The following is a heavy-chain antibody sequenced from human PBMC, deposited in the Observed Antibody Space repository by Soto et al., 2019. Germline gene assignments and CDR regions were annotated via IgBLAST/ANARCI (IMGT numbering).Heavy chain of an antibody. J-gene: IGHJ3*02. CDR3: ARDFGAVAGYDAFDI. V-gene: IGHV4-59*01. CDR1: GGSISSYY. CDR2: IYYSGST. Sequence: QVQLQESGPGLVKPSETLSLTCTVSGGSISSYYWSWIRQPPGKGLEWIGYIYYSGSTNYNPSLKSRVTIPVDTSKNQFSLKLSSVTAADTAVYYCARDFGAVAGYDAFDIWGQGTMVTVSS. D-gene: IGHD6-19*01.